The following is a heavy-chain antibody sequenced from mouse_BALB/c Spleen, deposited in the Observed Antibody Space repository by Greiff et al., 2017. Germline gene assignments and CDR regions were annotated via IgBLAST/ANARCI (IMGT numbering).Heavy chain of an antibody. CDR2: ISDGGSYT. J-gene: IGHJ4*01. CDR3: ARAGIYYGNYYAMDY. Sequence: EVKLMESGGGLVKPGGSLKLSCAASGFTFSDYYMYWVRQTPEKRLEWVATISDGGSYTYYPDSVKGRFTISRDNAKNNLYLQMSSLKSEDTAMYYCARAGIYYGNYYAMDYWGQGTSVTVS. CDR1: GFTFSDYY. D-gene: IGHD2-1*01. V-gene: IGHV5-4*02.